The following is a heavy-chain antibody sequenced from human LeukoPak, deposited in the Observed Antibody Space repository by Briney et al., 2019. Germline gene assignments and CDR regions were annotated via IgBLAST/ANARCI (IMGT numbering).Heavy chain of an antibody. Sequence: GGSLRLSCAASGFTFNSYSINWVRQAPGKGLEWVSSISSTSSYIYYADSVKGRFTISRDNAKSSLYLQMNSLRAEDTAVYYCARHHCTNGVCFYDYWGQGTLVTVSS. J-gene: IGHJ4*02. CDR2: ISSTSSYI. CDR3: ARHHCTNGVCFYDY. CDR1: GFTFNSYS. V-gene: IGHV3-21*01. D-gene: IGHD2-8*01.